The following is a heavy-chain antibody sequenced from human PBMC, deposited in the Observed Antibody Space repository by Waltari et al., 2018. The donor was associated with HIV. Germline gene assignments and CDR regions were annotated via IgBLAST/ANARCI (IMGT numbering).Heavy chain of an antibody. J-gene: IGHJ4*02. Sequence: EVQLVECGGGLVKPGRSLRISCGASGFTFGTAWLRWVGAAPGKGLKWVGRIKSKAEGGTTDDATPVKSRFTIARDDSKNTLYLQMNSLKTEDTAVYYCTTDCVGNDFWSCYRFDYWGQGTLVTVSS. D-gene: IGHD3-3*01. CDR3: TTDCVGNDFWSCYRFDY. CDR1: GFTFGTAW. V-gene: IGHV3-15*01. CDR2: IKSKAEGGTT.